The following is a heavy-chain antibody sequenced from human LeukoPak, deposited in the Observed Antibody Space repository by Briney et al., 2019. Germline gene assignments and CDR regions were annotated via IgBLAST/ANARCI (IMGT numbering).Heavy chain of an antibody. D-gene: IGHD3-22*01. Sequence: ASVKVSCKASGYTFTSYGISWVRQPPGQGLEWLGWISAYNGNTNYAQRLQGRVTMTTDTSTSTAYMELRSLRSDDTAVYYCARAGVYYYDSSGLDYWGQGTLVTVSS. CDR1: GYTFTSYG. CDR3: ARAGVYYYDSSGLDY. J-gene: IGHJ4*02. CDR2: ISAYNGNT. V-gene: IGHV1-18*01.